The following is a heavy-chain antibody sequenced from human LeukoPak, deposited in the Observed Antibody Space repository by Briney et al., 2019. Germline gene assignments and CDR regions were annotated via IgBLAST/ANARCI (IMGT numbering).Heavy chain of an antibody. J-gene: IGHJ1*01. D-gene: IGHD3-3*01. CDR1: GYTFTSYG. CDR2: ISAHNGNT. V-gene: IGHV1-18*01. CDR3: ARDRYDFWSGYPNPNEH. Sequence: ASVKVSCKASGYTFTSYGISWLRQAPGQGLEWMGWISAHNGNTKYAEKVQDRVTMTTDTSTTTIYMELTSLRSDDTAVYYCARDRYDFWSGYPNPNEHWGRGTLVTVSS.